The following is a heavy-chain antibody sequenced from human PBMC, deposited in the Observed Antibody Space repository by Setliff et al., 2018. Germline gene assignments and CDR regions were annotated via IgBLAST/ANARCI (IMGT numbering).Heavy chain of an antibody. CDR3: ARPGRSNYWDSFDY. CDR1: GFTLRSYW. D-gene: IGHD3-10*01. CDR2: IKEDGSET. Sequence: HPGGSLRLSCAASGFTLRSYWMSWVRQAPGKGLEWVANIKEDGSETYYGGSVKGRFTISRDNAKNSLYLQMNSLRVEDTAVYYCARPGRSNYWDSFDYWGQGTLVTVSS. J-gene: IGHJ4*02. V-gene: IGHV3-7*03.